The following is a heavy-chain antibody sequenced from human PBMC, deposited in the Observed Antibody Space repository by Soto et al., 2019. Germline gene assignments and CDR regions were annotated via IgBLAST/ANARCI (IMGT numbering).Heavy chain of an antibody. CDR3: AREVSWVVAGYGMDV. CDR2: INSDGSST. J-gene: IGHJ6*02. Sequence: GGSLRLSCAASGFTFSSYWMHWVRQAPGKGLVWASRINSDGSSTSYADSVKGRFTISRDNAKNTLYLQMNSLRAEDTAVYYCAREVSWVVAGYGMDVWGQGTTVTVSS. D-gene: IGHD2-15*01. CDR1: GFTFSSYW. V-gene: IGHV3-74*01.